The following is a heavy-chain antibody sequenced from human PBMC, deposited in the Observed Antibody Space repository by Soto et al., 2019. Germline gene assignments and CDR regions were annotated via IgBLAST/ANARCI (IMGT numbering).Heavy chain of an antibody. Sequence: KPSETLSLTCTVSGDSMDSFYWNWIRQPPGKGLEWIGNIYYTGSTIYNPSLKSRVSISIDTSKNQFSLQLSSVTAADTAIYYCARDASLRHWGHVTLVAVSS. V-gene: IGHV4-59*01. CDR2: IYYTGST. CDR3: ARDASLRH. D-gene: IGHD2-15*01. J-gene: IGHJ4*01. CDR1: GDSMDSFY.